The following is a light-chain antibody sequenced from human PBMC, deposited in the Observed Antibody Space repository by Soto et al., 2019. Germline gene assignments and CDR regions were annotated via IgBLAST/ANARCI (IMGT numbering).Light chain of an antibody. CDR1: SSDVGGYNY. V-gene: IGLV2-14*01. CDR2: DVS. Sequence: HSALTQPASVSGSPGQSITISCTGTSSDVGGYNYVSWYQQHPGKAPKLMIYDVSNRPSGVSNRFSGSKSGNTASLTISGLQAEDEADYYCSSYTSSSTRPVFGGGTKLTVL. CDR3: SSYTSSSTRPV. J-gene: IGLJ2*01.